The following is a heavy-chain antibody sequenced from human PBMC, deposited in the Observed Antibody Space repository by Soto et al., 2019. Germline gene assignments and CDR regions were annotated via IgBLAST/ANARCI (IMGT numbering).Heavy chain of an antibody. D-gene: IGHD3-22*01. CDR3: ARDSGGMIVVVIYDY. CDR1: GYTFTSYA. CDR2: INAGNGNT. Sequence: ASVKVSCKASGYTFTSYAMHWVRQAPGQRLEWMGWINAGNGNTKYSQKFQGRVTITRDTSASTAYMELSGLRSEDTAVYYCARDSGGMIVVVIYDYWGQGTLVTVSS. J-gene: IGHJ4*02. V-gene: IGHV1-3*01.